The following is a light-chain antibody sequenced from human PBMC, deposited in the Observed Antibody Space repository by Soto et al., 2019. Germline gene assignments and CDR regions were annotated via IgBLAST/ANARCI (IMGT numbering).Light chain of an antibody. CDR1: QSVGSTY. CDR3: QQYGSSPFT. V-gene: IGKV3-20*01. CDR2: GAS. Sequence: EIVLTQSSGTLSLSPGERATLSCRTSQSVGSTYLAWYQQKPGQAPRLLIYGASSRATGIPDRFSGSGSGTDFTLTISRLEPEDFALYYCQQYGSSPFTFGQGTRLEIK. J-gene: IGKJ5*01.